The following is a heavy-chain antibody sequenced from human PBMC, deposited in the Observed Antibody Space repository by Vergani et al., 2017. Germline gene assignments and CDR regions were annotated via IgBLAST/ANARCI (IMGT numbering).Heavy chain of an antibody. V-gene: IGHV4-34*01. CDR1: GGSFSGYY. CDR3: ARGNYYGSGSYYRVKKYFDY. Sequence: QVQLQQWGAGLLKPSETLSLTCAVYGGSFSGYYWSWIRQPPGKGLEWIGEINHSGSTNYNPSHKSRVTISVDTSKNQFSLKLSSVTAADTAVYYCARGNYYGSGSYYRVKKYFDYWGQGTLVTVSS. D-gene: IGHD3-10*01. J-gene: IGHJ4*02. CDR2: INHSGST.